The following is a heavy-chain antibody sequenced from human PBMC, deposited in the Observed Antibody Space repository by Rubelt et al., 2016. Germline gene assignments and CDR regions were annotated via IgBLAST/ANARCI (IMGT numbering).Heavy chain of an antibody. CDR2: INHSGST. CDR1: GGSFSGYY. D-gene: IGHD5-18*01. CDR3: ARKGSYGRDLHWFDP. J-gene: IGHJ5*02. Sequence: QVQLQQWGAGLLKPSETLSLTCAVYGGSFSGYYWSWIRQPPGKGLEWIGEINHSGSTNYNPSLKSRVTISVDTSKNQFSLKLSSVTAADTAVYYCARKGSYGRDLHWFDPWGQGTLVTVSS. V-gene: IGHV4-34*01.